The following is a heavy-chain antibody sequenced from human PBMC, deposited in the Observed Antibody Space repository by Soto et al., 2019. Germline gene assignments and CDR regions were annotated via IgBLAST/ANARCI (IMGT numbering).Heavy chain of an antibody. CDR2: IAPGDSDT. D-gene: IGHD6-19*01. CDR1: GYTFTNYW. V-gene: IGHV5-51*01. CDR3: ARRPSTGSGWIDY. Sequence: GESLKISCKGSGYTFTNYWIDWVRQMPGKGLEWMGIIAPGDSDTRYSPSFQGQVTISADKSISTAYLQWSSLKASDTAMYYCARRPSTGSGWIDYWGQGTRVTVAS. J-gene: IGHJ4*02.